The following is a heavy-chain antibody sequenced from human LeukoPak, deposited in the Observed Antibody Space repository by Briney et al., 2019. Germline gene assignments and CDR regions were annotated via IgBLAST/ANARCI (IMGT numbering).Heavy chain of an antibody. V-gene: IGHV4-34*01. J-gene: IGHJ4*02. CDR1: GESFSGYY. Sequence: SETLSLTCAVYGESFSGYYWSWIRQPPGKGLEWIGEINHSGSTNYNPSLKSRVTISVDTSKNQFSLKLSSVTAADTAVYYCARDRKEYYDFWSGYSKHFDYWGQGTLVTVSS. CDR3: ARDRKEYYDFWSGYSKHFDY. CDR2: INHSGST. D-gene: IGHD3-3*01.